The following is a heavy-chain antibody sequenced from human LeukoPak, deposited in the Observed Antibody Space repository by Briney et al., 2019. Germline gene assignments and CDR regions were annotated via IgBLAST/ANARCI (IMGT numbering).Heavy chain of an antibody. Sequence: VASVKGSCKASGDTFSSYAISWVRQAPGQGLEWMGGIIPIIGTADYAQKFQGRVTITADKSTSTAYMEMSRLRCEDTAVYYCARGELPYYYDSSGYYALNYWGQGTLVTVSS. CDR2: IIPIIGTA. D-gene: IGHD3-22*01. CDR3: ARGELPYYYDSSGYYALNY. CDR1: GDTFSSYA. J-gene: IGHJ4*02. V-gene: IGHV1-69*06.